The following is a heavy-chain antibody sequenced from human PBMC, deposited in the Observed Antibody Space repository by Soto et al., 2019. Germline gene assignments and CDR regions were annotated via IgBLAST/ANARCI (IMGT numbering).Heavy chain of an antibody. D-gene: IGHD4-17*01. CDR3: ARGSLQDYGVYVFVAFDI. Sequence: QVQLVQSGAEVKKPGSSVKVSCKASGGTFSSYTISWVRQAPGQGLEWMGRIIPILGIANYAQKFQGRVTINADKSTSTAYMELSSLRSEDTAVYYCARGSLQDYGVYVFVAFDIWGQGTMVTVSS. V-gene: IGHV1-69*02. J-gene: IGHJ3*02. CDR2: IIPILGIA. CDR1: GGTFSSYT.